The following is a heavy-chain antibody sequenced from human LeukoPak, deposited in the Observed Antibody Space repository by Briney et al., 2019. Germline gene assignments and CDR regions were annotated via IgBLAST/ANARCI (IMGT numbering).Heavy chain of an antibody. V-gene: IGHV4-34*01. J-gene: IGHJ4*02. CDR2: INHSGST. Sequence: SETLSLTCAVYGGSFSGYYWSWIRQPPGKGLEWIGEINHSGSTNYNPSLKSRVTISVDTSKNQFSLKLSSVTAADTAVYYCARDREQLEFDYWGQGTLVTVSS. CDR3: ARDREQLEFDY. D-gene: IGHD6-13*01. CDR1: GGSFSGYY.